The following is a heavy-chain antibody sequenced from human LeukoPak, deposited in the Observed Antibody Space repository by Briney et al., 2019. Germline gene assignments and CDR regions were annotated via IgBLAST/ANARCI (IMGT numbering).Heavy chain of an antibody. D-gene: IGHD3-22*01. Sequence: GGSLRLSCAASGFTFSSYSMNWVRQAPGKGLEWVSSISSSSSYIYYADSVKGRFTISRDNAKNSLYLQMNSLRAEDTAVYYCARCPQGGYDSSGYSPPPRYFDYWGQGTLVTVSS. CDR2: ISSSSSYI. J-gene: IGHJ4*02. CDR1: GFTFSSYS. CDR3: ARCPQGGYDSSGYSPPPRYFDY. V-gene: IGHV3-21*01.